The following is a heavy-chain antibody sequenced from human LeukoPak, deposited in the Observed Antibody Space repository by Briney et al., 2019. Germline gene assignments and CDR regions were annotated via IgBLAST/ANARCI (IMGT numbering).Heavy chain of an antibody. CDR2: ISYDGSNK. CDR1: GFTFSSFS. Sequence: GGSLRLSCAASGFTFSSFSMNWVRQAPGKGLEWVAVISYDGSNKYYADSVKGRFTISRDNSKNTLYLQMNSLRAEDTAVYYCAKQRRDYYDSSGYYNYFDYWGQGTLVTVSS. V-gene: IGHV3-30*18. J-gene: IGHJ4*02. CDR3: AKQRRDYYDSSGYYNYFDY. D-gene: IGHD3-22*01.